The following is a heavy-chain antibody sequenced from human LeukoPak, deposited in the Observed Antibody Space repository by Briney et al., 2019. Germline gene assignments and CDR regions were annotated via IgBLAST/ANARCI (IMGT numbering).Heavy chain of an antibody. CDR1: GGSFSGYY. D-gene: IGHD1-1*01. CDR3: ARVGTEYHYHYYMDV. Sequence: SETLSLTCAVYGGSFSGYYWSWIRQPPGKGPEWIGEINHSGSTNYNPSLKSRVAISKDTSKNQFSLKLSSLTAADTAVYYCARVGTEYHYHYYMDVWGKGTTVTVSS. J-gene: IGHJ6*03. CDR2: INHSGST. V-gene: IGHV4-34*01.